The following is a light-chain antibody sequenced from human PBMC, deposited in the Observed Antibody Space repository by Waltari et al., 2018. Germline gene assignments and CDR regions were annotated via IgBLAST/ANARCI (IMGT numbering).Light chain of an antibody. CDR1: QSLLYRSENKNL. CDR2: CAS. Sequence: DIVLTQSPDSLAVSLGERATIHRKSSQSLLYRSENKNLLGWHQQKPGQPPKLLIYCASTRQSGVPDRFSGSGSGTDFILTISSLQAEDAAVYYCQQYYTSPTFGQGTKLEIK. J-gene: IGKJ2*01. CDR3: QQYYTSPT. V-gene: IGKV4-1*01.